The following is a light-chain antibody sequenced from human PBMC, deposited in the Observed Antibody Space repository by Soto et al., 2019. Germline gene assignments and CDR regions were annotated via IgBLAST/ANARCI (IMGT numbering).Light chain of an antibody. CDR1: QSVSSSY. CDR3: QQYGSSPPIT. V-gene: IGKV3-20*01. J-gene: IGKJ5*01. Sequence: EIVLSQSLGTLSLYPGERATLSCRAIQSVSSSYLAWYQQKPGQAPRLLIYGASSRATGIPDRFSGSGSGTDFTLTISRLEPEDFAVYYCQQYGSSPPITFGQGTRLEI. CDR2: GAS.